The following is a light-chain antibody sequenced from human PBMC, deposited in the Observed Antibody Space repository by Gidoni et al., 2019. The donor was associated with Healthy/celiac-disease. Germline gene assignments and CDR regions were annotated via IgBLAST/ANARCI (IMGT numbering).Light chain of an antibody. CDR1: QSVSSN. CDR3: QQYNNWPPYT. Sequence: ELVMTQSPATLSVSPGERATLSCRASQSVSSNLAGYQQKPGQAPRLLIDGASTRATGIPARFSGRGSGTEFTLTISSLQSEDFAVYYCQQYNNWPPYTFGQGTKREIK. V-gene: IGKV3-15*01. CDR2: GAS. J-gene: IGKJ2*01.